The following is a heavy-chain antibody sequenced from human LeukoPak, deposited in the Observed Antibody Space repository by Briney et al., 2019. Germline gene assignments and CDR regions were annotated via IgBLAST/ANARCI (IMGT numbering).Heavy chain of an antibody. D-gene: IGHD2-15*01. CDR1: GYTFTSYD. Sequence: ASVKVSCRASGYTFTSYDINWVRQATGQGLEWMGWMNPNSGNTGYAQEFQGRVTMTRNTSISTAYMELSSLRSEDTAVYYCEVAAMEMAFDIWGQGTMVTVSS. J-gene: IGHJ3*02. V-gene: IGHV1-8*01. CDR2: MNPNSGNT. CDR3: EVAAMEMAFDI.